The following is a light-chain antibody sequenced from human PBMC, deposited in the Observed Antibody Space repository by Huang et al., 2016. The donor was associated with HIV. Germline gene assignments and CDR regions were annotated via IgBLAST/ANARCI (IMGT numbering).Light chain of an antibody. Sequence: EIVITQSPDTLSVSPGQRVPLSCRASQSVTTNLACYQQKPGQAPRLLIFGASTRATGIPARFTGSGSGTEFTLTISSLQSEDFAVYFCQQYNNWPLFGGGTKVEIK. CDR2: GAS. V-gene: IGKV3-15*01. CDR3: QQYNNWPL. J-gene: IGKJ4*01. CDR1: QSVTTN.